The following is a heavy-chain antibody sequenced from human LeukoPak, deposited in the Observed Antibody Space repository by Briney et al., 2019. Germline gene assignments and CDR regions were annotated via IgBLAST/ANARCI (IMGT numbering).Heavy chain of an antibody. CDR1: GFTFSSYA. Sequence: PGGSLRLSCAASGFTFSSYAMHWVRQAPGKGLEWVAIISYDGSNKYYADSVEDRFTISRDNSKNTLYLQMNSLRPEDTAVYYCARGGSGSYYYYYYYMDVWGKGTTVTVSS. CDR2: ISYDGSNK. J-gene: IGHJ6*03. CDR3: ARGGSGSYYYYYYYMDV. D-gene: IGHD3-10*01. V-gene: IGHV3-30-3*01.